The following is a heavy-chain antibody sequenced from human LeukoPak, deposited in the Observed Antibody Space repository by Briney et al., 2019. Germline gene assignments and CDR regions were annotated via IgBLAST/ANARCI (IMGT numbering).Heavy chain of an antibody. CDR2: IYYSGST. CDR3: ASLYSYGYYFDY. Sequence: PSETLSLTCTVSGGSISSYYWGWIRQPPGKGLEWIGSIYYSGSTYYNPSLKSRVTISVDTSKNQFSLKLSSVTAADTAVYYCASLYSYGYYFDYWGQGTLVTVSS. V-gene: IGHV4-39*07. D-gene: IGHD5-18*01. CDR1: GGSISSYY. J-gene: IGHJ4*02.